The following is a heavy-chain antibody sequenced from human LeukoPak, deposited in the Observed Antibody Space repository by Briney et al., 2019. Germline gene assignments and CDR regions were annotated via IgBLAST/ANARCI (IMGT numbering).Heavy chain of an antibody. CDR2: IYYSGST. V-gene: IGHV4-39*01. CDR3: ARQSTIVGLDY. J-gene: IGHJ4*02. Sequence: SETLSLSCTVSGGSISSSSYYWGWIRQPPGKGLEWIGSIYYSGSTYYNPSLKSRVTISVDTSKNQFSLKLSSVTAADTAVYYCARQSTIVGLDYWGQGTLVTVSS. CDR1: GGSISSSSYY. D-gene: IGHD2-15*01.